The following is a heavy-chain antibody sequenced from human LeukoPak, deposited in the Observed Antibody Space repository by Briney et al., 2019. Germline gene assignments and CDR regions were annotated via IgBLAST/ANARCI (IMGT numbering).Heavy chain of an antibody. Sequence: GRSLRLSCAASGFTFSSYGMHWVRQAPGKGLEWAAVIGYDGSNKYYADSVKGRSTISRDNSKNTLYLQMNSLRVEDTAVYYCARSSGWYEGYYFDYWGQGTLVTVSS. V-gene: IGHV3-33*01. CDR3: ARSSGWYEGYYFDY. CDR2: IGYDGSNK. CDR1: GFTFSSYG. D-gene: IGHD6-19*01. J-gene: IGHJ4*02.